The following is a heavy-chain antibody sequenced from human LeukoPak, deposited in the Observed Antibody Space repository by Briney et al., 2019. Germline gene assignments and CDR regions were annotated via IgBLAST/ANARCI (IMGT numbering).Heavy chain of an antibody. D-gene: IGHD3-10*01. Sequence: ASVKVSCKASGYTFTSYGISWVRQAPGQGLEWMGWISAYNGNTNYAQKFQGRVTMTEDTSTDTAYMELSSLRSEDTAVYYCATAAITMVRGVIITGNWFDPWGQGTLVTVSS. CDR1: GYTFTSYG. CDR2: ISAYNGNT. V-gene: IGHV1-18*01. J-gene: IGHJ5*02. CDR3: ATAAITMVRGVIITGNWFDP.